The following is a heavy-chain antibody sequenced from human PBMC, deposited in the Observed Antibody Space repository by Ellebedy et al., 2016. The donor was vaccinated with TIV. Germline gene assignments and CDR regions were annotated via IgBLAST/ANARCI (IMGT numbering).Heavy chain of an antibody. V-gene: IGHV3-66*01. D-gene: IGHD5-18*01. CDR2: IYSGGAT. CDR3: ARKYIYGFD. J-gene: IGHJ4*02. CDR1: GFTVSSNY. Sequence: GESLKISCAASGFTVSSNYMSWVRQAPGKGLEWVSVIYSGGATSYADSVKGRFTISRDNSKNTLYLQMNSLRVEDTAVHYCARKYIYGFDWGQGTLVTVSS.